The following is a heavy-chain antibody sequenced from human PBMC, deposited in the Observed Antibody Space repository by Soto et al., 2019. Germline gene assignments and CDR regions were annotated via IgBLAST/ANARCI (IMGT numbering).Heavy chain of an antibody. V-gene: IGHV5-10-1*01. J-gene: IGHJ6*02. CDR3: ARQGDSYYYYGMDV. CDR1: GYSFTSYW. Sequence: GESLKISCKGSGYSFTSYWISWVRQMTGKGLEWMGRIDPSDSYTNYSPSFQGHVTISADKSISTAYLQWSSLKASDTAMYYCARQGDSYYYYGMDVWGQGTTVTVSS. CDR2: IDPSDSYT.